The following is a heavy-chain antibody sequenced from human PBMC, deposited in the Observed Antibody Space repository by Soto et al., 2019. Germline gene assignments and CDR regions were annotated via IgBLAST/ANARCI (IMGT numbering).Heavy chain of an antibody. J-gene: IGHJ4*02. D-gene: IGHD6-6*01. CDR1: GFTFSSYW. CDR2: IKQDGGEK. V-gene: IGHV3-7*03. CDR3: ARPMGPYSSSPGCDY. Sequence: QPGGSLRLSCAASGFTFSSYWMSWVRQAPGKGLEWVANIKQDGGEKYYVDSVKGRFTISRDNAKNSLYLQMNSLRAEDTAVYYCARPMGPYSSSPGCDYWGQGTLVTVSS.